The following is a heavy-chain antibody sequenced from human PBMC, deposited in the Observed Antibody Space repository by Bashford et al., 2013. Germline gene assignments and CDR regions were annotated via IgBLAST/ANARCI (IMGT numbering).Heavy chain of an antibody. Sequence: SETLSLTCTVSGGSISSGGYYWSWIRQRPREGPGVDWVHLLQWEHLLQPSLKSRVTISVDTSKNQFSLKLSSVTAADTAVYYCARRIYYGSGSYYSRFEDVWGQGTTVTVSS. D-gene: IGHD3-10*01. CDR3: ARRIYYGSGSYYSRFEDV. CDR2: LLQWEH. CDR1: GGSISSGGYY. V-gene: IGHV4-31*03. J-gene: IGHJ6*02.